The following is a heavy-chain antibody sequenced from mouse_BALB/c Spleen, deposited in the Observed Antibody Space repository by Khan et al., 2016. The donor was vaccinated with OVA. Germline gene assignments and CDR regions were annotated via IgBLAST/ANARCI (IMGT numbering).Heavy chain of an antibody. CDR2: INTYYGDV. Sequence: VQLQQSGAELVRPGVSVKISCKGSGYTFTDFTMHWVKQSHAKSLEWIGVINTYYGDVTYNQKFKGKATMTVDKSSSTAYMELARLTSEDSAIXYCTRGGGSRFAYWGQGTLVTVSA. J-gene: IGHJ3*01. V-gene: IGHV1S137*01. CDR1: GYTFTDFT. CDR3: TRGGGSRFAY.